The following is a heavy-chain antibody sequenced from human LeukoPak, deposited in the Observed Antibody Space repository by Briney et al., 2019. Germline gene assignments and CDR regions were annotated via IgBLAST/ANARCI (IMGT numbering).Heavy chain of an antibody. CDR2: IWYDGSNK. Sequence: QPGRSLRLSCAASGFTFSSYGMHWVRQAPGKGLERVAVIWYDGSNKYYGDSVKGRFTISRDNSKKTLYLQMNSLRVEDTAVYYCARGDGYNDAEYLQHWGQGTLVTVS. CDR3: ARGDGYNDAEYLQH. V-gene: IGHV3-33*01. CDR1: GFTFSSYG. D-gene: IGHD5-24*01. J-gene: IGHJ1*01.